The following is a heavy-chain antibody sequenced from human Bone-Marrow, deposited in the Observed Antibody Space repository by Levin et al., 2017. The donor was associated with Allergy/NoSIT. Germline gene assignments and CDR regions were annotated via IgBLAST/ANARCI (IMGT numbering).Heavy chain of an antibody. V-gene: IGHV4-34*01. D-gene: IGHD6-13*01. Sequence: MTSETLSLTCAVYGGSFSGYYWSWIRQPPGKGLEWIGEINHSGSTNYNPSLKSRVTISVDTSKNQFSLKLSSVTAADTAVYYCARRSIAAAEGPYYYGMDVWGQGTTVTVSS. CDR3: ARRSIAAAEGPYYYGMDV. CDR1: GGSFSGYY. CDR2: INHSGST. J-gene: IGHJ6*02.